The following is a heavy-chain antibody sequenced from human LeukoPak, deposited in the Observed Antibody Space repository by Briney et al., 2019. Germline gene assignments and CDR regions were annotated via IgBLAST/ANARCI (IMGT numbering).Heavy chain of an antibody. D-gene: IGHD6-19*01. J-gene: IGHJ4*02. Sequence: SETLSLTCAVYGGSFSGHYWSWIRQPPGKGLEWIGEINHSRITNYNPSLKSRVTISVDTSKNQFSLKLSSMTAADTAVYYCARSHTSGIDYWGRGTLVTVSS. CDR1: GGSFSGHY. V-gene: IGHV4-34*01. CDR3: ARSHTSGIDY. CDR2: INHSRIT.